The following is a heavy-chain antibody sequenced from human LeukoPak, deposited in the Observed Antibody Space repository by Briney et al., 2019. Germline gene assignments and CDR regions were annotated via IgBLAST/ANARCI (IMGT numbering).Heavy chain of an antibody. CDR3: AKASGSYLESYLDS. CDR2: VSYDGSDK. J-gene: IGHJ4*02. D-gene: IGHD1-26*01. Sequence: CLRLSCAASGFVFNDYAMHSVRQAPRKRLEWGAVVSYDGSDKYYADSVKGRFTISRDNSKNTLSLQMNSLRTEDTAVSHRAKASGSYLESYLDSWGQGTLVTVSS. V-gene: IGHV3-30*18. CDR1: GFVFNDYA.